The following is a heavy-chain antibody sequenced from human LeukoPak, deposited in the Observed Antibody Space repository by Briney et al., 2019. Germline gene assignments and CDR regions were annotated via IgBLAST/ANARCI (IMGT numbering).Heavy chain of an antibody. CDR2: IYYSGST. CDR3: AREVLVRGVIRGQFDP. Sequence: SETLSLTCTVSGGSISSYYWSWIRQPPGKGLEWIGYIYYSGSTNYNPSLKSRVTISVDTSKNQFSLKLSSVTAADTAVYYCAREVLVRGVIRGQFDPWGQGTLVTVSS. D-gene: IGHD3-10*01. V-gene: IGHV4-59*01. J-gene: IGHJ5*02. CDR1: GGSISSYY.